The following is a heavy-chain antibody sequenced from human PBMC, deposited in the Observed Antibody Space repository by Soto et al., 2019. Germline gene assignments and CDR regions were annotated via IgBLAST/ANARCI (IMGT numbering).Heavy chain of an antibody. J-gene: IGHJ4*02. V-gene: IGHV3-23*01. CDR3: AKEGASSWYFFDY. D-gene: IGHD6-13*01. CDR1: GFTFSNYA. Sequence: GGSLRLSCAASGFTFSNYAMNWVRQPPGKGLEWVSTISGSGGGAYYADSVKGRFTISRDNSKNTLYLQMNSLRGEDTAVYFCAKEGASSWYFFDYWGQGTLVTVSS. CDR2: ISGSGGGA.